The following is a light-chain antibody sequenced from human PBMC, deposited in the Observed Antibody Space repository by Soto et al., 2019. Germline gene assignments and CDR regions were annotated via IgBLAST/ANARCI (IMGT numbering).Light chain of an antibody. V-gene: IGLV1-36*01. CDR3: AAWDESLNGWV. J-gene: IGLJ3*02. CDR2: YDD. Sequence: QSVLTQPPSVSEAPRQRVTISCSGSSSNIGNNAGNWYQQLPATAPKLLIYYDDLLPSGVSDRFSGSKSGTSASLAISGLQSEDEADYYCAAWDESLNGWVFGGGTKLPVL. CDR1: SSNIGNNA.